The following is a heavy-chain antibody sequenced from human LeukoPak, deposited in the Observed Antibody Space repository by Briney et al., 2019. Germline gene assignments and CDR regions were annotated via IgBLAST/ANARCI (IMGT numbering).Heavy chain of an antibody. D-gene: IGHD6-13*01. Sequence: QTGGSLRLSCAASGFTFSSYAMSWVRQAPGKGLEWVSAISGSGGSTYYADSVKGRFTISRDNSKNTLYLQMNSLRAEDTAVYYCAKVRGISSWTLFDYWGQGTLVTVSS. CDR3: AKVRGISSWTLFDY. CDR1: GFTFSSYA. CDR2: ISGSGGST. V-gene: IGHV3-23*01. J-gene: IGHJ4*02.